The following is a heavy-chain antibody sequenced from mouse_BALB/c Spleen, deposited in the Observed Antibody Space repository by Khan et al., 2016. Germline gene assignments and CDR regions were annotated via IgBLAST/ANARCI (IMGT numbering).Heavy chain of an antibody. Sequence: EVQLQESGPGLVKPSQSLSLTCSVTGYSITSGYYWNWIRQFPGNKLEWMGYISYDGSNNYNPSLKNRISITRDTSKNQFFLKLNSVTTGDTATYYCAGDSYYFDYWGQGTTLTVSS. CDR2: ISYDGSN. CDR3: AGDSYYFDY. V-gene: IGHV3-6*02. J-gene: IGHJ2*01. CDR1: GYSITSGYY.